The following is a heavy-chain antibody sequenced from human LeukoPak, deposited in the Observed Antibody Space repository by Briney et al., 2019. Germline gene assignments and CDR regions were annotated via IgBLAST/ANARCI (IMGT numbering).Heavy chain of an antibody. D-gene: IGHD3-22*01. J-gene: IGHJ3*02. CDR1: GFAFNDHG. CDR2: ISWNSGTI. CDR3: AKDSSGYVSAFDI. Sequence: GGSLRLSCAASGFAFNDHGMHWVRQAPGKGLEWVSRISWNSGTIGYADSVKGRFTISRDNAKNFLYLQMNSLRAEGTALYYCAKDSSGYVSAFDIWGQGTMVTVSS. V-gene: IGHV3-9*01.